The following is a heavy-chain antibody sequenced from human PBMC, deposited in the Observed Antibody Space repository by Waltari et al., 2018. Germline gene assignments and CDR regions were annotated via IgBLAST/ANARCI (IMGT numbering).Heavy chain of an antibody. CDR1: GGSISSSSYY. Sequence: QLQLQESGPGLVKPSETLSLTCTVSGGSISSSSYYWGWIRQPPGKGLEWIGSIYYSGSTYYNPSLKSRVTISVDTSKNQFSLRLSSVTAADTAVYYCARHVRYSGSYLLYFDYWGQGTLVTVSS. J-gene: IGHJ4*02. CDR3: ARHVRYSGSYLLYFDY. D-gene: IGHD1-26*01. CDR2: IYYSGST. V-gene: IGHV4-39*01.